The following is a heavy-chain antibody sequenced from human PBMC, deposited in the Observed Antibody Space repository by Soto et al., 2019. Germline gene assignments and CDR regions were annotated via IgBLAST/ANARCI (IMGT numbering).Heavy chain of an antibody. CDR1: GGSISSSSYY. J-gene: IGHJ4*02. Sequence: LSLTCTVSGGSISSSSYYWGWIRQPPGKGLEWIGSIYYSGSTYYNPSLKSRVTISVDTSKNQFSLKLSSVTAADTAVYYCARQDYSSLDYWGQGTLVTVSS. CDR2: IYYSGST. D-gene: IGHD6-13*01. V-gene: IGHV4-39*01. CDR3: ARQDYSSLDY.